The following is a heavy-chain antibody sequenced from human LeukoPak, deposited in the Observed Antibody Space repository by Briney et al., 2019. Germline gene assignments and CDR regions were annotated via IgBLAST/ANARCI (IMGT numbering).Heavy chain of an antibody. CDR2: INPNSGGT. J-gene: IGHJ6*02. CDR3: ARGGSRFLEWLQSLHYYGMDV. CDR1: GYTFTGYY. D-gene: IGHD3-3*01. V-gene: IGHV1-2*02. Sequence: ASVKVSCKASGYTFTGYYMHWVRQAPGQGLEWMGWINPNSGGTNYAQKFQGRVTMTRDTSISTAYMELSRLSSDDTAVYYCARGGSRFLEWLQSLHYYGMDVWGQGTTVTVSS.